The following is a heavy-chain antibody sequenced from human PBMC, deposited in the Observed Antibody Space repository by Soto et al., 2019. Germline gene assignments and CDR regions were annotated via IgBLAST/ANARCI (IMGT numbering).Heavy chain of an antibody. J-gene: IGHJ4*02. CDR1: GFTFSSFA. D-gene: IGHD3-22*01. Sequence: GGSLRLSCAASGFTFSSFAMSWVRQAQGKGLEWVSAISGSGGSTYYADSVKGRFTISRDNSKNTLYLQMNSLRAEDTAVYYWAKDPYYYDSSGYYPFDYWGQGTLVTVSS. CDR2: ISGSGGST. CDR3: AKDPYYYDSSGYYPFDY. V-gene: IGHV3-23*01.